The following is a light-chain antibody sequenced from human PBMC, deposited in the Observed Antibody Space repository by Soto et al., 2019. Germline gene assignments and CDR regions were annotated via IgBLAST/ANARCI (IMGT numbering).Light chain of an antibody. J-gene: IGKJ5*01. CDR2: DAA. Sequence: ELVFTQSPATLSLSPGQRASLSCRASQSVNTFLFSYHHRPRQAPRGLIYDAAHRASGIPARFSGSGSGTDFTLTTSSLEAEDASLDYCRQRSNWPPITFGQGTRLEIK. CDR3: RQRSNWPPIT. V-gene: IGKV3-11*01. CDR1: QSVNTF.